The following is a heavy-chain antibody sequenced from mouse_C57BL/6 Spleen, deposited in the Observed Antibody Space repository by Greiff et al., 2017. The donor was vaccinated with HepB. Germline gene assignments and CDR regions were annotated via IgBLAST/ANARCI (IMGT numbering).Heavy chain of an antibody. D-gene: IGHD1-1*01. CDR1: GFNIKDYY. CDR2: IDPEDGET. Sequence: VQLQQSGAELVKPGASVTLSCTASGFNIKDYYMHWVKQRTEQGLEWIGRIDPEDGETKYAPKFQGKATITADTSSNTAYLQLSSLTSEDTAVYYCARGAYYGSSYWYFDVWGTGTTVTVSS. J-gene: IGHJ1*03. CDR3: ARGAYYGSSYWYFDV. V-gene: IGHV14-2*01.